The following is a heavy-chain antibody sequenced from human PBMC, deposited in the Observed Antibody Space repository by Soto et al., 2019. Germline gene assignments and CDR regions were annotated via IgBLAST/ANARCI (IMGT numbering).Heavy chain of an antibody. CDR1: RFTFSTYR. J-gene: IGHJ4*02. CDR2: ISSSSGTI. V-gene: IGHV3-48*01. D-gene: IGHD5-18*01. CDR3: AKYGYTYGSYSFDY. Sequence: EVQLVESGGGLVQPGGSLRLSCAASRFTFSTYRMNWVRQVPGKGLEWVSYISSSSGTIYYADSVRGRFTISRDNAKNSLYLQMNSLSAEDTAVYYCAKYGYTYGSYSFDYWGQGTQVTVSS.